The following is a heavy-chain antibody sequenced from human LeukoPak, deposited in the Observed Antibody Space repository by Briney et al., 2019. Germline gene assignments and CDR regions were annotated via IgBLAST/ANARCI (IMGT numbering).Heavy chain of an antibody. D-gene: IGHD3-10*01. Sequence: GASVKVSCKASGYTFTSYGISWVRQAPGQGLEWMGWISAYNGNTNYAQKLQGRVTMTTDTSTSTAYMDLRSLRSDDTAVYYCARGIPIVRGVPFVDYWGQGTLVTVSS. CDR2: ISAYNGNT. J-gene: IGHJ4*02. CDR1: GYTFTSYG. V-gene: IGHV1-18*01. CDR3: ARGIPIVRGVPFVDY.